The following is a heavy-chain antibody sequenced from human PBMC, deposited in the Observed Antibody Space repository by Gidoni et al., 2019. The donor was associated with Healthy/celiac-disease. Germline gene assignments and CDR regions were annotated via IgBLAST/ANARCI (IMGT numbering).Heavy chain of an antibody. V-gene: IGHV3-21*01. CDR2: ISSSSSYI. CDR3: ARVSSLYYYGMDV. Sequence: EVQLVESGGGLVKPGGSLRLSCAASGFTFSSYSMNWVRQAPGKGLEWVSSISSSSSYIYYADSVKGRFTISRNNAKNSLYLQMNSLRAQDTAVYYCARVSSLYYYGMDVWGQGTTVTVSS. CDR1: GFTFSSYS. J-gene: IGHJ6*02.